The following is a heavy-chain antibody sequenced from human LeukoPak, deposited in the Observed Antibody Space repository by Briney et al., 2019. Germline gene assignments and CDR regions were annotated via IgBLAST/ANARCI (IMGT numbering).Heavy chain of an antibody. CDR2: INAGNGDT. Sequence: GASVKVSCKASGYTLTSYAIQWVRQAPGQRLEWMGWINAGNGDTKYSQRFQGRVTITRDTSANTAYMELSSLRSEDTAVYYCARDPRSGFHDYWGQGTLVTVSS. CDR3: ARDPRSGFHDY. CDR1: GYTLTSYA. V-gene: IGHV1-3*01. J-gene: IGHJ4*02. D-gene: IGHD3-22*01.